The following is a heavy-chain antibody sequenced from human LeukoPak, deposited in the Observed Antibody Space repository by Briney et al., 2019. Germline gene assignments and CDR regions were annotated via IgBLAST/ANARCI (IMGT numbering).Heavy chain of an antibody. V-gene: IGHV1-69*13. J-gene: IGHJ4*02. Sequence: SVNVSCKASGGTFSVYAISWVRQAPGQGLEWMGGIIPIFGTANYAQKFQGRITITADESTSTAYMELSSLRSDDTAVYYCARGYDSSGYLGYWGQGTLVTVSS. CDR1: GGTFSVYA. D-gene: IGHD3-22*01. CDR3: ARGYDSSGYLGY. CDR2: IIPIFGTA.